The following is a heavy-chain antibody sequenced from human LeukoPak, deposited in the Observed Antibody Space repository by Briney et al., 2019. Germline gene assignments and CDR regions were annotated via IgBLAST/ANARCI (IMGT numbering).Heavy chain of an antibody. CDR3: AKIPVGARGKYFDY. CDR2: ISGSGGST. V-gene: IGHV3-23*01. Sequence: GGSLRLSCAASGFTFSSYWMSWVRQAPGKGLEWVSAISGSGGSTYYADSVKGRFAISRDNSKNTLYLQMNSLRAEDTAVYYCAKIPVGARGKYFDYWGQGTLVTVSS. CDR1: GFTFSSYW. J-gene: IGHJ4*02. D-gene: IGHD1-26*01.